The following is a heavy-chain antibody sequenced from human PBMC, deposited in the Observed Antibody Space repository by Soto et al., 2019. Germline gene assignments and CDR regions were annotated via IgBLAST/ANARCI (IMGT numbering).Heavy chain of an antibody. CDR2: IYYSGST. J-gene: IGHJ4*02. CDR1: GGSISSSSYY. D-gene: IGHD3-3*01. V-gene: IGHV4-39*01. CDR3: AGGAYYDFWSGYFGRYFDY. Sequence: SETLSLTCTVSGGSISSSSYYWGWIRQPPGKGLEWIGSIYYSGSTYYNPSLKSRVTISVDTSKNQFSLKLSSVTAADTAVYYCAGGAYYDFWSGYFGRYFDYWGQGTLVTVSS.